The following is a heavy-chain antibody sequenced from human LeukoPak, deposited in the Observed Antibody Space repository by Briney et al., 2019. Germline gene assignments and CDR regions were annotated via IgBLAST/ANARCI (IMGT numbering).Heavy chain of an antibody. CDR2: ISSSSSTM. J-gene: IGHJ6*02. Sequence: GGSLRLSCAASGFTFSDYYMSWIRQAPGKGLEWVSYISSSSSTMYYADSVKGRFTISRDNAKNSLYLQMNSLRAEDTAVYYCARDRKVSLYYYYSMDVWGQGTTVTLSS. CDR1: GFTFSDYY. D-gene: IGHD1-14*01. V-gene: IGHV3-11*04. CDR3: ARDRKVSLYYYYSMDV.